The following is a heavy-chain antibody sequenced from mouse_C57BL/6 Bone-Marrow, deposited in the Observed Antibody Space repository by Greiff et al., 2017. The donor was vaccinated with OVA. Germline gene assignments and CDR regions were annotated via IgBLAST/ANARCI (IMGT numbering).Heavy chain of an antibody. Sequence: LQASGAELVRPGASVKLSCTASGFNIKADYMHWVKQRPEQGLEWIGWIDPENGDTEYASKFQGKATITADTSSNTDYLQLSSLTSEDTAVYYCTTFDCDGDWYFDVWGTGTTVTVSS. V-gene: IGHV14-4*01. J-gene: IGHJ1*03. CDR1: GFNIKADY. CDR3: TTFDCDGDWYFDV. CDR2: IDPENGDT.